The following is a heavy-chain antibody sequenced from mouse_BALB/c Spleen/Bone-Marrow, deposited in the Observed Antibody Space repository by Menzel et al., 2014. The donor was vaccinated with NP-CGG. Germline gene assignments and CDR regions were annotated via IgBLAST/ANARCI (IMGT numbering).Heavy chain of an antibody. Sequence: VMLVESGPELVRPGVSVKISCKGSGYTFTDYAMHWVKRSHAKSLEWIGLISTFSGNTNYKQKFKGKATMTVDKSSSTAYMELAGLTSEDSAIYYWARGDYRYDETMDYWGQGTSVTVSS. J-gene: IGHJ4*01. CDR2: ISTFSGNT. V-gene: IGHV1S137*01. CDR1: GYTFTDYA. CDR3: ARGDYRYDETMDY. D-gene: IGHD2-14*01.